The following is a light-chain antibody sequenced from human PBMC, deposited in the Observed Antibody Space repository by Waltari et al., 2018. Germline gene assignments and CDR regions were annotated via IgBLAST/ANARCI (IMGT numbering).Light chain of an antibody. V-gene: IGLV8-61*01. CDR1: SGSVSTNNS. CDR2: STN. CDR3: MLYMGSGICL. J-gene: IGLJ2*01. Sequence: TLVTQESSLSMSPGETVTHTCRFSSGSVSTNNSLTWYQQTPGQAPRTLIYSTNTRPSGVPDRFSGSILGNKAALTITGDQADDESDYYCMLYMGSGICLFGGGTRLTVL.